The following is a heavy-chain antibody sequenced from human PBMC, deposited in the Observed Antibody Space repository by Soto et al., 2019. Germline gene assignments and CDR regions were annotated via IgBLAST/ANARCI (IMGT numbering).Heavy chain of an antibody. CDR2: IIPVFGTA. CDR1: GGTFSSYA. CDR3: ARSGSSWYDYYYGMDV. Sequence: QVQLVQSGAEVKKPGSSVKVSCKASGGTFSSYAISWVRQARGQGLEWMGGIIPVFGTANYAQKFQGRVTITADESTSTAYMELSSLRSEDTAVYYCARSGSSWYDYYYGMDVWAQGTTVTVSS. D-gene: IGHD3-10*01. J-gene: IGHJ6*02. V-gene: IGHV1-69*12.